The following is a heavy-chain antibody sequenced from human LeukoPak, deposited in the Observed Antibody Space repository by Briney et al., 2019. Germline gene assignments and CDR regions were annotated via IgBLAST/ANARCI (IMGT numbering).Heavy chain of an antibody. Sequence: SETLSLTCAVYGGSFSGYYWSWIRQPPGKGLEWIGEINHSGSTNYNPSLKSRVTISVDTSKNQFSLKLSSVTAADTAVYYCARGALYSSGHYYYYYYMDVWGKGTTVTVSS. CDR2: INHSGST. CDR3: ARGALYSSGHYYYYYYMDV. CDR1: GGSFSGYY. J-gene: IGHJ6*03. V-gene: IGHV4-34*01. D-gene: IGHD6-19*01.